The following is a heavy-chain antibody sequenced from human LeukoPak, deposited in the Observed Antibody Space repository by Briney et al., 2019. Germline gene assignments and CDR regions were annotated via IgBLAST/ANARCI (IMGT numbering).Heavy chain of an antibody. CDR1: GYTFTSNY. CDR3: ARSDYYYMDV. J-gene: IGHJ6*03. Sequence: ASVKVSCKAFGYTFTSNYMHWVRQAPGQGPEWMGIIYPGDSDTRYSPSFQGQVTISADKSISTAYLQWSSLKASDTAMYYCARSDYYYMDVWGKGTTVTVSS. CDR2: IYPGDSDT. V-gene: IGHV5-51*01.